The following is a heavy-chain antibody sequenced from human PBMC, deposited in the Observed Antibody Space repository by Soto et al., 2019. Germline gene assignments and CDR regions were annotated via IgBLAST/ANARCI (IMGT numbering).Heavy chain of an antibody. CDR2: IYYSGST. D-gene: IGHD3-9*01. V-gene: IGHV4-39*01. J-gene: IGHJ4*02. CDR1: GGSISSSSYY. Sequence: SETLSLTYTVSGGSISSSSYYWGWIRQPPGKGLEWIGSIYYSGSTYYNPSLKSRVTISVDTSKNQFSLKLSSVTAADTAVYYCAREGTGPDYDILTGPIDYWGQGTPVTVSS. CDR3: AREGTGPDYDILTGPIDY.